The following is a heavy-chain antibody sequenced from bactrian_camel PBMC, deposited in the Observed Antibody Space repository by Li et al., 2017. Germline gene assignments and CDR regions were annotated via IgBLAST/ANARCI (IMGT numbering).Heavy chain of an antibody. CDR1: RDPNSSLC. V-gene: IGHV3S53*01. CDR3: AAADYSDYPICDMEASRYNY. J-gene: IGHJ4*01. D-gene: IGHD4*01. CDR2: IIRDGTR. Sequence: HVQLVESGGGSVQAGGSPRLSCAVSRDPNSSLCMGWFRQASGKEREGVASIIRDGTRRYAASVKGRYTTSKDNAKNTLYLQMNSLQPEDTAMYYCAAADYSDYPICDMEASRYNYWGQGTQVTVS.